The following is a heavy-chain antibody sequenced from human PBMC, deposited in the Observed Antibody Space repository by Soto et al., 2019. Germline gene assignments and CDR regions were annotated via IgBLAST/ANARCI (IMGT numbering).Heavy chain of an antibody. D-gene: IGHD3-3*01. CDR1: GYPVTAYY. Sequence: QLHLVQSGAVVKKPGASVTVSCSASGYPVTAYYMHWVRQAPGRGLEWMGGLNPATGAAKYTPTFQGRVTLTRDTSTSTVFMELSGLTSEDPADFYWARGGGVGVAGSAAFDMWGQGTLVTVSS. CDR3: ARGGGVGVAGSAAFDM. CDR2: LNPATGAA. J-gene: IGHJ3*02. V-gene: IGHV1-2*02.